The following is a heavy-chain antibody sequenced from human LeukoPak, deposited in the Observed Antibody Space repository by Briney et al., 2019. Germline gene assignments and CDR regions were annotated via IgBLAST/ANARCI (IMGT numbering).Heavy chain of an antibody. D-gene: IGHD4-17*01. Sequence: PGGSLRLSCAASGFTFESHAMNWLRQAPGRGLEWVSLTSADGTATHYADSVTGRFTISRDNSKDTLFLQMSSLRAEDTALYYCSKGTTDYDSWGQGTLVTVSS. CDR3: SKGTTDYDS. V-gene: IGHV3-23*01. CDR1: GFTFESHA. J-gene: IGHJ5*02. CDR2: TSADGTAT.